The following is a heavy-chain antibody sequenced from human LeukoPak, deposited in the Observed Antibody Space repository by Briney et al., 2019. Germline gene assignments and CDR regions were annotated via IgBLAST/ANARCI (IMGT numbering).Heavy chain of an antibody. CDR3: ARVLGATNDY. V-gene: IGHV3-11*01. CDR1: GFTFSNDY. D-gene: IGHD1-26*01. Sequence: GGSLRLSCAASGFTFSNDYMRWVRQARGKGLEWVSYISSSGNTIYYADSVKGRFTISRDNAKNSLYLQINSVRAEDTAVYYCARVLGATNDYWGQGTLVTVSS. J-gene: IGHJ4*02. CDR2: ISSSGNTI.